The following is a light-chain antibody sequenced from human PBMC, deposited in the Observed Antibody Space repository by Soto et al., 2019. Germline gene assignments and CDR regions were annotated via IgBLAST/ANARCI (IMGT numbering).Light chain of an antibody. CDR1: SSDY. CDR3: TSYITSTTYV. Sequence: QSVLTQPASVSGSPGQSITISCTRISSDYVCWYQHHPGKAPKLMIYEVSNRPSGVSYRFSGSKSGNTASLTISGLQAEDEADYYCTSYITSTTYVFGTGTKLTVL. J-gene: IGLJ1*01. V-gene: IGLV2-14*01. CDR2: EVS.